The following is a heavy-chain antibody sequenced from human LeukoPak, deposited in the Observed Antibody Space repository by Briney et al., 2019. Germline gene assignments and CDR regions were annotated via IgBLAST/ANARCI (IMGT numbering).Heavy chain of an antibody. CDR3: AREGIGGRDWFDP. D-gene: IGHD6-13*01. J-gene: IGHJ5*02. CDR1: GGSISSGNYY. CDR2: IYTVGST. V-gene: IGHV4-61*02. Sequence: SGTLSLTCTVSGGSISSGNYYWSWIRQPAGKGLEWIGRIYTVGSTYYNPSVKSRVTISMDTSKNQFSLRLSSVTAADTAVYYCAREGIGGRDWFDPWGQGTLVTVSS.